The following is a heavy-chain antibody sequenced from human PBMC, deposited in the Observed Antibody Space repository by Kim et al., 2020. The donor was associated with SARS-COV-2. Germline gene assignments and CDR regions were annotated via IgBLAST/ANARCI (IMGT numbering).Heavy chain of an antibody. D-gene: IGHD1-26*01. CDR2: ISYDGSNK. CDR3: AKEVHTWVEDDVGAFDI. J-gene: IGHJ3*02. Sequence: GGSLRLSCAASGFTFSSYCMHWVRQAPGKGLEWVAVISYDGSNKYYADSVKGRFTISRDNSKNTLYLQMNSLRAEDTAVYYCAKEVHTWVEDDVGAFDIWGQGTMVTVSS. V-gene: IGHV3-30*18. CDR1: GFTFSSYC.